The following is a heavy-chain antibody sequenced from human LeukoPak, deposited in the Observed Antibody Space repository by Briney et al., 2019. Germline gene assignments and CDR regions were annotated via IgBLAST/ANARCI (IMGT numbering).Heavy chain of an antibody. D-gene: IGHD6-13*01. Sequence: PSETLSLTCTVSGGSISSSSYYWGWIRQPPGKGLEWIGSIYYSGSTYYNPSLKSRVTISVDTSKNQFSLKLSSVTAADTAVYYCASPRLGSSSWAEVFDYWGQGTLVTVSS. V-gene: IGHV4-39*07. CDR3: ASPRLGSSSWAEVFDY. J-gene: IGHJ4*02. CDR2: IYYSGST. CDR1: GGSISSSSYY.